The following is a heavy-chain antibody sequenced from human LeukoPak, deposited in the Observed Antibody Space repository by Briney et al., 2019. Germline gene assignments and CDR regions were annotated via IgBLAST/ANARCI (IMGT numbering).Heavy chain of an antibody. CDR1: GLTFSSSA. CDR2: IGGSGGST. V-gene: IGHV3-23*01. CDR3: ARDVAVAGYTMMIDP. D-gene: IGHD6-19*01. Sequence: GGSLRLSCAASGLTFSSSAMTWVRQAPEKGLEWVSTIGGSGGSTYYAASVKGRFTISRDNSKNTLYLQMNSLRAEDTAVYYCARDVAVAGYTMMIDPWGQGTLVTVSS. J-gene: IGHJ5*02.